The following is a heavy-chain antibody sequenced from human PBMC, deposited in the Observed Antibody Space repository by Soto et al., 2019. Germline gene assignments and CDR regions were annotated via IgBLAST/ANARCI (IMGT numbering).Heavy chain of an antibody. V-gene: IGHV3-33*01. J-gene: IGHJ4*02. CDR1: GFTFSSHG. CDR3: ARDHGDS. Sequence: QVQLVESGGGVVQPGRSLRLSCVASGFTFSSHGIHWVRQAPGKGLEWVAVIWYDGSDKYYADSVKGRFTISRDNAKNSLYLQMNSLRAEDTAVYYCARDHGDSWGQGTLVTVSS. CDR2: IWYDGSDK.